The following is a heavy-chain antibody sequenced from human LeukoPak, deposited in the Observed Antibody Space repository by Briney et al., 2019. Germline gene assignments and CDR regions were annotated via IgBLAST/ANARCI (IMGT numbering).Heavy chain of an antibody. J-gene: IGHJ4*02. D-gene: IGHD4-17*01. CDR3: ARDRTVTDYFDY. CDR1: GFTFSSYG. Sequence: GGSLRLSCAASGFTFSSYGMHWVRQAPGKGLEWVAVIWYDGSNKYYADSVKGRFTISRDNSKNTLYLKMNSLRAEDTAVYYCARDRTVTDYFDYWGQGTLVTVSS. CDR2: IWYDGSNK. V-gene: IGHV3-33*01.